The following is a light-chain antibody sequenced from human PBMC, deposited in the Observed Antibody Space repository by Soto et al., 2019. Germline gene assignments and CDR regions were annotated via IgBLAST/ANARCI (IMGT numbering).Light chain of an antibody. J-gene: IGLJ1*01. CDR2: DVS. Sequence: QSALTQPRSVSGSPGQSVTISCTGTSSDVGSYDYVSWYQQHPGKAPTLMIFDVSQRPSGVPDRFSGSKSGNTASLTISGLLAEDEADYYCCSYAGAYAFVFGTGTKVTVL. CDR3: CSYAGAYAFV. CDR1: SSDVGSYDY. V-gene: IGLV2-11*01.